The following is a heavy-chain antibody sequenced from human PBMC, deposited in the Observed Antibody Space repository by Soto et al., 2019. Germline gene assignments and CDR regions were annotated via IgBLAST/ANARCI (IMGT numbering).Heavy chain of an antibody. CDR1: GFTFSNAW. V-gene: IGHV3-15*01. Sequence: VQLVESGGGLVQPGGSLRLSCAASGFTFSNAWMSWVRQAPGKGLEWVGRIKSKTDGGTTDYAAPVKGRFTISRDDSKNTLYLQLNSLKIEDTAVYYCTTDLPVYCSSNCYWAFDIWGQGTMVTVSS. CDR3: TTDLPVYCSSNCYWAFDI. J-gene: IGHJ3*02. D-gene: IGHD2-21*02. CDR2: IKSKTDGGTT.